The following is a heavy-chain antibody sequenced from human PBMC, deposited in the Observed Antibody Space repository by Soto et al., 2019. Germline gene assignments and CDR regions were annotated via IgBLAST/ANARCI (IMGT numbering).Heavy chain of an antibody. D-gene: IGHD1-7*01. CDR3: ARGRRDWNSRSYYYYGMDV. V-gene: IGHV4-34*01. CDR2: INHSGST. Sequence: SETLSLTCAVYGGSLSGYYWSWIRQPPGKGLEWIGEINHSGSTNYNPSLKSRVTISVDTSKNQFSLKLSSVTAADTAVYYCARGRRDWNSRSYYYYGMDVWGQGTTVTVSS. CDR1: GGSLSGYY. J-gene: IGHJ6*02.